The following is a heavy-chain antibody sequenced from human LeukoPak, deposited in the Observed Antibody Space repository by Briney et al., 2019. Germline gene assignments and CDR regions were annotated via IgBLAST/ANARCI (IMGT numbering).Heavy chain of an antibody. CDR1: GFTFSHSE. J-gene: IGHJ3*02. Sequence: GGSLRLSCAVSGFTFSHSEMNWVRQAPGKGLELISYINSIGSTIYYADSVKGRFTISRDNSKNSLYLQMNSLRAEDTAVYYCAREPNAFDIWGQGTMVTVSS. CDR3: AREPNAFDI. V-gene: IGHV3-48*03. CDR2: INSIGSTI.